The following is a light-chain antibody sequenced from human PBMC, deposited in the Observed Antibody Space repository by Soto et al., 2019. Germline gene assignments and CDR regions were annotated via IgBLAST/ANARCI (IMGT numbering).Light chain of an antibody. V-gene: IGKV3D-20*02. CDR1: QSVSSSY. CDR2: GAS. J-gene: IGKJ5*01. CDR3: QQRSNWPPIT. Sequence: EIVLTQSPGTLSLSPGERATLSCRASQSVSSSYLAWYQQKPGQAPSLLIYGASRRATGIPDRFSASGSGTDFTLTISSLEPEDFAVYYCQQRSNWPPITFGQGTRLEIK.